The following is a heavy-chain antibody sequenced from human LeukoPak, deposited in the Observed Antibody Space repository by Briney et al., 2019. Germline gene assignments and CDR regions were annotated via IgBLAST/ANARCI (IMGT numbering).Heavy chain of an antibody. D-gene: IGHD1-7*01. CDR1: GGSISSSSYY. J-gene: IGHJ4*02. Sequence: SETLPLTCTVSGGSISSSSYYWGWIRQPPGKGLEWIGSIYYSGSTYYNPSLKSRVTISIDTSKNQFSLKLTSVTAADTAVYYCGRRSRSTWNYRRGDYWGQGTLVTVSS. CDR3: GRRSRSTWNYRRGDY. V-gene: IGHV4-39*01. CDR2: IYYSGST.